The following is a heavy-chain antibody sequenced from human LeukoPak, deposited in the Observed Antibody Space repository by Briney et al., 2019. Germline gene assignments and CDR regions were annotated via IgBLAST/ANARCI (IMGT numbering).Heavy chain of an antibody. Sequence: PGGSLRLSCAASGFTFNNYAMHWVRQAPGKGLEWVSGISWNSGTIGYADSVKGRFTISRDNAKNSLYLQMNSLRAEDTAVYYCARDRGIVGATRARDYWGQGTLVTVSS. J-gene: IGHJ4*02. V-gene: IGHV3-9*01. CDR1: GFTFNNYA. D-gene: IGHD1-26*01. CDR2: ISWNSGTI. CDR3: ARDRGIVGATRARDY.